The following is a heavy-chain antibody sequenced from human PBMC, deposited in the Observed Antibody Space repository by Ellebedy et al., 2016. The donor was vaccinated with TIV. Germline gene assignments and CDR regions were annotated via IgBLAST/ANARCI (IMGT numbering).Heavy chain of an antibody. Sequence: GESLKISCAASGFTFSSYGIHWVRQNPGKGLEWVAVMWFDGSIEYYADSVKGRFTISRDNSMDTVYLQMNSLRAEDTALYYCARGWGSWYRTYYFDSWGQGTLVTVSS. CDR2: MWFDGSIE. J-gene: IGHJ4*02. CDR1: GFTFSSYG. CDR3: ARGWGSWYRTYYFDS. V-gene: IGHV3-33*01. D-gene: IGHD6-13*01.